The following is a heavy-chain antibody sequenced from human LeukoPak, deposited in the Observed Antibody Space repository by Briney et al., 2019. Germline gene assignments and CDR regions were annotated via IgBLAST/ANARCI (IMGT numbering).Heavy chain of an antibody. V-gene: IGHV3-53*01. CDR2: IYSGGST. J-gene: IGHJ5*02. CDR1: GFTVSSNY. CDR3: GRTTAGSGNWFDP. D-gene: IGHD6-13*01. Sequence: GGSLRLSCAASGFTVSSNYISWVRQAPGKGLEWVSIIYSGGSTYYADSVKGRFTISRDNSKNTVYLQMNSLRAEDTAVYYCGRTTAGSGNWFDPWGQATLVTVSP.